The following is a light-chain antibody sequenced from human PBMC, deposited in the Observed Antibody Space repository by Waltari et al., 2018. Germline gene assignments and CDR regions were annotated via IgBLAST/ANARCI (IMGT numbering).Light chain of an antibody. CDR2: EDN. V-gene: IGLV6-57*02. CDR1: SASIASNY. J-gene: IGLJ3*02. CDR3: QSYDSSNRWV. Sequence: NFMLTQPHSVSESPGKTVTISCTGSSASIASNYVQWYQQRPGSAPTTVIYEDNQRPSGVPDRFSGSIDSSSNSASLTISGLKTEDEADYYCQSYDSSNRWVFGGGTKLTVL.